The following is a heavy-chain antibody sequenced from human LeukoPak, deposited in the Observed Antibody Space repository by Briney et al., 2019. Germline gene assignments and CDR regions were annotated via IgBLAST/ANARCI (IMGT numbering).Heavy chain of an antibody. V-gene: IGHV4-39*07. J-gene: IGHJ3*02. CDR1: GGSISTSSDY. CDR2: IYYSGMT. CDR3: ARVTFSPSDAFDI. Sequence: PSDTLSLTCAVYGGSISTSSDYWGWIRQPPGKGLEWIGSIYYSGMTYYNPSVKSRVTISVDTSRNQFSLKLRSVSAADTAVYHCARVTFSPSDAFDIWGQGTMVTVSS.